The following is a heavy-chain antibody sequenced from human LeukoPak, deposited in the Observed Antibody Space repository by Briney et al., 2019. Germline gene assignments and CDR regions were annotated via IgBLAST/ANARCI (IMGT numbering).Heavy chain of an antibody. CDR2: ISWNSGTI. V-gene: IGHV3-9*01. CDR1: GFTFDDYA. J-gene: IGHJ4*02. D-gene: IGHD6-19*01. CDR3: ARPQWLVQGGFDY. Sequence: GGSLRLSCAASGFTFDDYAMHWVRQAPGKGLEWVSGISWNSGTIGYADSVKGRFTISRDNSKNTLYLQMNSLRAEDTAAYYCARPQWLVQGGFDYWGQGTLVTVSS.